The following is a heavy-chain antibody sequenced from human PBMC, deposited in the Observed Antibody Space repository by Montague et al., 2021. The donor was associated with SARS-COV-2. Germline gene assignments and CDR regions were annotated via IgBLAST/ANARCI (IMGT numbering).Heavy chain of an antibody. CDR1: GGSLSDNY. J-gene: IGHJ4*02. V-gene: IGHV4-34*01. Sequence: SETLSLTCAVYGGSLSDNYWSWLRQPPGKGLEWIGDISHCGMTSYNPSLESRVTLSIDISKNQFSLNLKSMTAADTAVYYCARRDDYWGQGTLVTVSS. CDR3: ARRDDY. CDR2: ISHCGMT.